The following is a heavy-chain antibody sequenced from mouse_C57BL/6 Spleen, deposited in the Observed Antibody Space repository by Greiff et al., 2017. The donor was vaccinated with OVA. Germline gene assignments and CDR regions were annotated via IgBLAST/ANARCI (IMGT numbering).Heavy chain of an antibody. V-gene: IGHV1-22*01. Sequence: VQLQQSGPELVKPGASVKMSCKASGYTFTDYNMHWVKQSHGKSLEWIGYINPNNGGTSYNQKFKGKATLTVNKSSSTAYMELRSLTSEDSAVYYCVPDYYGSSYWGQGTTLTVSS. CDR3: VPDYYGSSY. J-gene: IGHJ2*01. CDR1: GYTFTDYN. CDR2: INPNNGGT. D-gene: IGHD1-1*01.